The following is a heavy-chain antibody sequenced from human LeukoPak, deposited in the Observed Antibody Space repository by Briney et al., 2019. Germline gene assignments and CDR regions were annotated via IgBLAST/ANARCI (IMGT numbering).Heavy chain of an antibody. CDR2: VYYSGST. CDR3: ARADFGDYAWYFDV. CDR1: GGPIRDYY. Sequence: PSETLSLTCTVSGGPIRDYYWSWIRQASGKGLEWIGSVYYSGSTIYNPSLKSRVTISMDTSKKHFSLQLTSVTAAETAVYYCARADFGDYAWYFDVWGRRTPVTVSS. V-gene: IGHV4-59*01. D-gene: IGHD4-17*01. J-gene: IGHJ2*01.